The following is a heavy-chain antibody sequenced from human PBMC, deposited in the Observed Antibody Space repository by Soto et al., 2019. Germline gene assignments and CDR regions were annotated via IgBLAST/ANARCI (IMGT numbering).Heavy chain of an antibody. CDR3: ARYRYSDSLREYYFDY. Sequence: SETLSLTCTVSGGSINSGDSYWSWIRQPPGEGLEWIGNLYYTGSTYYNPSLKSRLTISVGTSKKQFSLLVTSVTAADTAVYFCARYRYSDSLREYYFDYWGQGTPVTVS. CDR1: GGSINSGDSY. CDR2: LYYTGST. V-gene: IGHV4-30-4*01. D-gene: IGHD3-22*01. J-gene: IGHJ4*02.